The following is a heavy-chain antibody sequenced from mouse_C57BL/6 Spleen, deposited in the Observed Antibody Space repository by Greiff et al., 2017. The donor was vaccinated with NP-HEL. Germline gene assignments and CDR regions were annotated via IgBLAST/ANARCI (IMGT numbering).Heavy chain of an antibody. V-gene: IGHV1-55*01. CDR3: ARSGYSNYAWFAY. CDR2: IYPGSGST. Sequence: QVQLKQPGAELVKPGASVKMSCKASGYTFTSYWITWVKQRPGQGLEWIGDIYPGSGSTNYNEKFKSKATLTVDTSSSTAYMQLSSLTSEDSAVYYCARSGYSNYAWFAYWGQGTLVTVSA. CDR1: GYTFTSYW. D-gene: IGHD2-5*01. J-gene: IGHJ3*01.